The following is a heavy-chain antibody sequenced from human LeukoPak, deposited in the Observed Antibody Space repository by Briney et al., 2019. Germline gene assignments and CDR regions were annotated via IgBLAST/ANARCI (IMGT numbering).Heavy chain of an antibody. CDR3: ARDLNPNYYDSSGYYTGNWFDP. Sequence: GASVKVSCRASGYTFTSYGISWVRQAPGQGLEWMGWISAYNGNTNYAQKFQGRVTMTRDTSISTAYMELSRLRSDDTAVYYCARDLNPNYYDSSGYYTGNWFDPWGQGTLVAVSS. D-gene: IGHD3-22*01. CDR1: GYTFTSYG. CDR2: ISAYNGNT. J-gene: IGHJ5*02. V-gene: IGHV1-18*01.